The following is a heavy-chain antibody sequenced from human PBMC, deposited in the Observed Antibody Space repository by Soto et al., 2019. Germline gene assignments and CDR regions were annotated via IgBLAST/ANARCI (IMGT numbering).Heavy chain of an antibody. D-gene: IGHD6-13*01. CDR1: GGTFSSYG. V-gene: IGHV1-69*01. Sequence: QVLLVQSGAEVKKPGSSVKVSCKASGGTFSSYGISWVRQTPGRGLEWMGGIIPLFGTTNYAQKFRGRVTVTADESKSTVYMELRSLSFEYTAIYDCARAHGSSWYYWFDPWGQGAMVTVSS. J-gene: IGHJ5*02. CDR2: IIPLFGTT. CDR3: ARAHGSSWYYWFDP.